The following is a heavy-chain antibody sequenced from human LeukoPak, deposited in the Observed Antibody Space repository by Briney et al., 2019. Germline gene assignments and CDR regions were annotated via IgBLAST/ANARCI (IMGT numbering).Heavy chain of an antibody. CDR2: IYYSGST. V-gene: IGHV4-59*01. Sequence: SGTLSLTCTVSGGSISSYYWSWIRQPPGKGLEWIGYIYYSGSTNYNPSLKSRVTISVDTSKNQFSLKLSSVTAADTAVYYCARDAIRNYYYYGMDVWGQGTTVTVSS. D-gene: IGHD3-3*01. J-gene: IGHJ6*02. CDR3: ARDAIRNYYYYGMDV. CDR1: GGSISSYY.